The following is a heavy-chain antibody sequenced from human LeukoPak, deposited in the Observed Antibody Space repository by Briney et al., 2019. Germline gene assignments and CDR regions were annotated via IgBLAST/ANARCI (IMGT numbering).Heavy chain of an antibody. CDR1: GGSISSYY. CDR2: IYYSGST. J-gene: IGHJ4*02. CDR3: ASERYSSGWLDY. Sequence: PSETLSLTCTVSGGSISSYYWSWIRQPPGKGLEWIGYIYYSGSTNYNPSLKSRVTISVDTSKNQFSLKLSSVTAADTAVYYCASERYSSGWLDYWGQGTPVTVSS. V-gene: IGHV4-59*08. D-gene: IGHD6-19*01.